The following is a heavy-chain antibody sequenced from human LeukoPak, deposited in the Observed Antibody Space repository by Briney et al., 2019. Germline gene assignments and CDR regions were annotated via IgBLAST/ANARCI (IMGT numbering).Heavy chain of an antibody. Sequence: ASVKVSCKASGGTFSSYAISWVRQAPGQGLEWMGWISAYNGNTNYAQKLQGRVTMTTDTSTSTAYMELRSLRSDDTAVYYCARDSGWSGSYYFQVRPLIDYWGQGTLVTVSS. J-gene: IGHJ4*02. CDR2: ISAYNGNT. CDR3: ARDSGWSGSYYFQVRPLIDY. V-gene: IGHV1-18*01. CDR1: GGTFSSYA. D-gene: IGHD1-26*01.